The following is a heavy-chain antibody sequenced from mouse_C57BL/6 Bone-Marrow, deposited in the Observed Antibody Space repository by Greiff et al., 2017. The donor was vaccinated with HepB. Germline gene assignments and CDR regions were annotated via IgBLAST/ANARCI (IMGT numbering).Heavy chain of an antibody. D-gene: IGHD2-10*01. CDR1: GYTFTDYN. CDR3: ATYYGNYWFAY. V-gene: IGHV1-22*01. J-gene: IGHJ3*01. CDR2: INPNNGGT. Sequence: VQLQQSGPELVKPGASVKMSCKASGYTFTDYNMHWVKQSHGKSLEWIGYINPNNGGTSYNQKFKGKATLTVNKSSSTAYMDLRILTSEDSAVYYCATYYGNYWFAYWGQGTLVTVSA.